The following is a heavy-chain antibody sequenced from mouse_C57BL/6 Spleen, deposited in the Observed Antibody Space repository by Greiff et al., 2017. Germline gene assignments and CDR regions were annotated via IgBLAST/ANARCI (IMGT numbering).Heavy chain of an antibody. CDR2: INPSNGGT. CDR1: GYTFTSYW. J-gene: IGHJ2*01. D-gene: IGHD1-1*01. CDR3: ARSNDYGSTLDY. V-gene: IGHV1-53*01. Sequence: VQLQQPGTDLVKPGASVKLSCKASGYTFTSYWMHWVKQRPGQGLEWIGNINPSNGGTNYNEKFKRKATLTVDKSSSTAYMQLSSTAAEDSAVYYCARSNDYGSTLDYWGQGTTLTVSS.